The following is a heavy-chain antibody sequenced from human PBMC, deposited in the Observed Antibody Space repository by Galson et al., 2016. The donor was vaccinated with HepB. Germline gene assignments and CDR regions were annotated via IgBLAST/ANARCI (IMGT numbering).Heavy chain of an antibody. Sequence: SLRLSCAVSGFTFSRYAMNWVRRAPGTGLEWVSGISGSGGSIFYADSVKGRFTISRDSSKNTLYLQMNSLRAEDTAIYYCAKDSRSPYIETYFDYWGQGTLVTVSS. CDR3: AKDSRSPYIETYFDY. CDR2: ISGSGGSI. CDR1: GFTFSRYA. V-gene: IGHV3-23*01. D-gene: IGHD1-26*01. J-gene: IGHJ4*02.